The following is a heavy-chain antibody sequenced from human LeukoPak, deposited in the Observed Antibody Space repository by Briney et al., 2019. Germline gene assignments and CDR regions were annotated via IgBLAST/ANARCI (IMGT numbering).Heavy chain of an antibody. J-gene: IGHJ4*02. V-gene: IGHV3-7*01. CDR1: GFTFSSYW. D-gene: IGHD5-18*01. Sequence: GGSLRLSCVVSGFTFSSYWMSWVRQAPGKGLEWVANIKQDGSEKYYVDSVKGRFTISRDNAKNSLYLQMNGLRAEDTAVYYCVREGYSYLVYYFDYWGQGTLVTVSS. CDR3: VREGYSYLVYYFDY. CDR2: IKQDGSEK.